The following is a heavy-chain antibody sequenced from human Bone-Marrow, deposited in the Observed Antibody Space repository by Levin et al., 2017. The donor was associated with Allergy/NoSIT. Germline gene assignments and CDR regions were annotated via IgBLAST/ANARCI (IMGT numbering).Heavy chain of an antibody. V-gene: IGHV1-2*02. CDR2: INPNSGAT. CDR1: GYTFTSHH. J-gene: IGHJ4*02. Sequence: KRGESLKISCKASGYTFTSHHLQWARQAPGQGLEWMGYINPNSGATKSSPKFQGRLFLTRDTSIATAYMELSDLTFDDTALYFCARSEYKNFPLELWGQGTLVTVSS. D-gene: IGHD2/OR15-2a*01. CDR3: ARSEYKNFPLEL.